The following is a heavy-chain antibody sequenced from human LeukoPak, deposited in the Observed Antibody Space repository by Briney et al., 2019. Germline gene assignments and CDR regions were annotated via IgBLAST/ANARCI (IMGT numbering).Heavy chain of an antibody. CDR3: ARDYGDYVAFDI. Sequence: ASVKVSCKASGYTFTSYYMHWVRQAPGQGLEWMGIINPSGGSTSYAQKFQGRVTMTRDTSTSTVYVELSSLRSEDTAVYYCARDYGDYVAFDIWGQGTMVTVSS. V-gene: IGHV1-46*01. CDR1: GYTFTSYY. D-gene: IGHD4-17*01. CDR2: INPSGGST. J-gene: IGHJ3*02.